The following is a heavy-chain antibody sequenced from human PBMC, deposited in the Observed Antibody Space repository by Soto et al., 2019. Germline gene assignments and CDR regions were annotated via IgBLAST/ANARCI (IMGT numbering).Heavy chain of an antibody. J-gene: IGHJ5*02. V-gene: IGHV4-59*01. Sequence: KTSETLSLTCTVSGGSISSYYWSWIRQPPGKGLEWIGYIYYSGSTNYDPSLKSRVTISVDTSKNQFSLKLSSVTAADTAVYYCARDQGWFDPWGQGTLVTVSS. CDR3: ARDQGWFDP. CDR2: IYYSGST. CDR1: GGSISSYY.